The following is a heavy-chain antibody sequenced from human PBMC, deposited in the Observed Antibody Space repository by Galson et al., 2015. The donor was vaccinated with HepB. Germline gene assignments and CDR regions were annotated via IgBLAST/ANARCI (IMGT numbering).Heavy chain of an antibody. Sequence: SLRLSCAASGFTFSSYAMSWVRQAPGKGLEWVSAISGSGGSTYYADSVKGRFTISRDNSKNTLYLQMNSLRAEDTAVYYCAKGDRCSGGSCYPPPKPNYYGMDVWGQGTTVTVSS. CDR1: GFTFSSYA. V-gene: IGHV3-23*01. D-gene: IGHD2-15*01. CDR2: ISGSGGST. J-gene: IGHJ6*02. CDR3: AKGDRCSGGSCYPPPKPNYYGMDV.